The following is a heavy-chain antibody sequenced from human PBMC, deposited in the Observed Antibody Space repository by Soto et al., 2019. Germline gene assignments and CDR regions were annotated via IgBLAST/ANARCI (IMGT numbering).Heavy chain of an antibody. CDR2: IVVGSGNT. J-gene: IGHJ2*01. CDR3: AAEGVNDSTQDGGFWHFEL. Sequence: QMQLVQSGPEVKKPGTSVRVSCEASGFTFTSSAVQWVRQARGQRLEWIGGIVVGSGNTDYAQNFQERVTITRDMFTSTAYMELRSLRSDDTAVYYCAAEGVNDSTQDGGFWHFELWGRGTLVTVSS. CDR1: GFTFTSSA. V-gene: IGHV1-58*01. D-gene: IGHD3-22*01.